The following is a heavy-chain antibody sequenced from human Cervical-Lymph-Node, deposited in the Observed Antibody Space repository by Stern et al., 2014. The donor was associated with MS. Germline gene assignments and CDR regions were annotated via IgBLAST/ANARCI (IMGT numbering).Heavy chain of an antibody. J-gene: IGHJ6*02. V-gene: IGHV1-46*01. D-gene: IGHD6-19*01. Sequence: QVQLVESGAEVKKPGASVQVSCKASGCTFTTYYMHWVRQAPGQGLEWMGIINPSGGSTRYAQKFRGRVTMTRDTSTSTVYMELSSLTSEDTAVYYCAREVAGHRLGMMDVWGQGTTVTVSS. CDR1: GCTFTTYY. CDR2: INPSGGST. CDR3: AREVAGHRLGMMDV.